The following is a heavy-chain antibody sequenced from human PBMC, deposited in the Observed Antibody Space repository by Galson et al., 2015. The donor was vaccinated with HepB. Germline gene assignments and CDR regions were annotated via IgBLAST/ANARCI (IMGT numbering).Heavy chain of an antibody. J-gene: IGHJ4*02. CDR1: GFTFSNAW. V-gene: IGHV3-23*01. Sequence: SLRLSCAASGFTFSNAWMSWVRQAPGKGLEWVSAISGSGGSTYYADSVKGRFTISRDNSKNTLYLQMNSLRAEDTAVYYCAKDGSPYYDILTGYHTTATSFDYWGQGTLVTVSS. CDR2: ISGSGGST. D-gene: IGHD3-9*01. CDR3: AKDGSPYYDILTGYHTTATSFDY.